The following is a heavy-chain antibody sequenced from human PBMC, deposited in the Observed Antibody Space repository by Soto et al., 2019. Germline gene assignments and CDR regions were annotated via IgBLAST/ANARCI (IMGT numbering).Heavy chain of an antibody. Sequence: GGSLRLSCAASGFTFSSYGMHWVRQAPGKGLEWVAVIWYDGSNKYYADSVKGRFTISRDNSKNTLYLQMNSLRAEDTAVYYCVRDGTDPSRWLAHDYWGQGTLVTVSS. V-gene: IGHV3-33*01. CDR2: IWYDGSNK. CDR1: GFTFSSYG. J-gene: IGHJ4*02. CDR3: VRDGTDPSRWLAHDY. D-gene: IGHD6-19*01.